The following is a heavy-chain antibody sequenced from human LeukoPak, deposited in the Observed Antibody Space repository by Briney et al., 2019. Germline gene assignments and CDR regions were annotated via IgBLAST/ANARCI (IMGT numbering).Heavy chain of an antibody. V-gene: IGHV3-49*03. CDR3: TRVTDYYGSVLDY. CDR1: GFTFGDYA. J-gene: IGHJ4*02. Sequence: SLRLSCTASGFTFGDYAMSCLPQAPGKELEWVGFIRSKADGWTTQYPASVKGTCTISRDDSKRIAYLQMNTLNAEDTAVYYCTRVTDYYGSVLDYWGQGTLVTVSS. CDR2: IRSKADGWTT. D-gene: IGHD3-10*01.